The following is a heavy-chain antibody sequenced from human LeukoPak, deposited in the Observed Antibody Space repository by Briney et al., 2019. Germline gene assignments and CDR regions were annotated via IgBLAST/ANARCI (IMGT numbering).Heavy chain of an antibody. J-gene: IGHJ4*02. CDR3: AREGLGWLQSDFDY. D-gene: IGHD5-24*01. CDR2: ISYDGSNK. V-gene: IGHV3-30-3*01. Sequence: GRSLRLSCAASGFTFSSYAMHWVRQAPGKGLEWVADISYDGSNKYYADSVKGRFTISRDNSKNTLYLQMNSLRAEDTAVYYCAREGLGWLQSDFDYWGQGTLVTVSS. CDR1: GFTFSSYA.